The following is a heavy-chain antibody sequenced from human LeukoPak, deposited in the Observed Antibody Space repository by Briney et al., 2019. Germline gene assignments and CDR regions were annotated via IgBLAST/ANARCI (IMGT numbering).Heavy chain of an antibody. J-gene: IGHJ4*02. Sequence: SETLSLTCTVSGGSISSYYWSWIRQPPGKGLEWIGYIYYSGSTNYNPSLKSRVTISVDTSKNQFSLKLGSVTAADTAVYYCARTPYYDILTGYYKSDYFDYWGQGTLVTVSS. V-gene: IGHV4-59*08. CDR1: GGSISSYY. CDR3: ARTPYYDILTGYYKSDYFDY. CDR2: IYYSGST. D-gene: IGHD3-9*01.